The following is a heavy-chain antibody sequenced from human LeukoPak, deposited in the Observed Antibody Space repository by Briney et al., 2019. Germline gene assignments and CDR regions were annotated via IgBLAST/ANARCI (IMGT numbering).Heavy chain of an antibody. Sequence: SGSLSLTSAVSHDSLSGSFWCSIRPPLGEGRGWVGRIYDGGRITYNASIMSRAILSVDTSKNQSSLKLTSVTPADTAVYYCARGGGTLDNWGQGTLVTVSS. D-gene: IGHD3-16*01. CDR1: HDSLSGSF. CDR2: IYDGGRI. J-gene: IGHJ4*02. V-gene: IGHV4-59*01. CDR3: ARGGGTLDN.